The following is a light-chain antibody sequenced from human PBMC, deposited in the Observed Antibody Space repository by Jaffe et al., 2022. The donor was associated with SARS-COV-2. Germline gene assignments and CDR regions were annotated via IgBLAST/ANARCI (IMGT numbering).Light chain of an antibody. V-gene: IGKV1-27*01. CDR3: QKYNSAPWT. CDR1: QGIGNY. J-gene: IGKJ1*01. Sequence: DIQMTQSPSSLSASIGDRVTITCRASQGIGNYLAWYQQIPGKVPNLLIYGASTLQSGVPSRFSGSASGTDFTLTISSLQPEDVAIYYCQKYNSAPWTFGQGTKVEIK. CDR2: GAS.